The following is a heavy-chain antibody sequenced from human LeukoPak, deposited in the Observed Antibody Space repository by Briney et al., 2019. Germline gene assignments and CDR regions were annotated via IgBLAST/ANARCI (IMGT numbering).Heavy chain of an antibody. CDR3: ARLRWNAFDI. CDR2: IYYSGST. V-gene: IGHV4-59*01. CDR1: GGSISSYY. Sequence: PSETLSLTCTVSGGSISSYYWSWIRQPPGKGLEWIGYIYYSGSTTYNPSLKSRVTISVDTSKNQFSLKLSSVTAADTAVYYCARLRWNAFDIWGQGTMVTVSS. D-gene: IGHD4-23*01. J-gene: IGHJ3*02.